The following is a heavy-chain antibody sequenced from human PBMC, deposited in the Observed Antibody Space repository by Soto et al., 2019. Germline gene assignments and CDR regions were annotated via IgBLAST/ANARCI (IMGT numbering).Heavy chain of an antibody. D-gene: IGHD2-2*01. J-gene: IGHJ6*02. CDR2: IKSITDGGTT. CDR1: GITFRNAW. V-gene: IGHV3-15*01. CDR3: TTDSADIVVVPATFGMDV. Sequence: GGSLRLSCSASGITFRNAWMTWGRQAQGKGLEWVGRIKSITDGGTTDYAAPVKGRFTISRDDSKDTLYLQMNNLRTEDTAVYHCTTDSADIVVVPATFGMDVWRQGTTVTVSS.